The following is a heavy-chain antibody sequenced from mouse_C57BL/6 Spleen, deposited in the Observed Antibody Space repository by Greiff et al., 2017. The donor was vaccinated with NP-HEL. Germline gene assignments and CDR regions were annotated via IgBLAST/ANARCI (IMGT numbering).Heavy chain of an antibody. V-gene: IGHV1-5*01. CDR1: GYTFTSYW. CDR2: IYPGNSDT. D-gene: IGHD2-3*01. CDR3: TREKDGYLYLDY. J-gene: IGHJ2*01. Sequence: VQLQQSGTVLARPGASVKMSCKTSGYTFTSYWMHWVKQRPGQGLEWIGAIYPGNSDTSYNQKFKGKAKLTAVTSASTAYMELSILTNEDSAVEYFTREKDGYLYLDYWGQGTTLTVSS.